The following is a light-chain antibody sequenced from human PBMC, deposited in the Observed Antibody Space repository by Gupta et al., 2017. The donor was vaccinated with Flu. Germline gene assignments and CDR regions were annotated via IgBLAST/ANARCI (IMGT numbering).Light chain of an antibody. CDR3: QQYGSLPYT. Sequence: EIVLTQSPGTLSLSPGERAALSCRASQTVRNTYFAWFQQKPGQAPRLLIFGASTRATGIPDRFSGSGSGTDFTLTINRLEPEDFAVFYCQQYGSLPYTFGQGTRLEIK. CDR1: QTVRNTY. J-gene: IGKJ2*01. V-gene: IGKV3-20*01. CDR2: GAS.